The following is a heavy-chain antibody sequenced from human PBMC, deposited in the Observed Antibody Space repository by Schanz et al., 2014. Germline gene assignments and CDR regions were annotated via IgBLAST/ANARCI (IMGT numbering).Heavy chain of an antibody. V-gene: IGHV3-30-3*01. CDR1: GFTFSSYA. J-gene: IGHJ3*01. Sequence: QEQLVESGGGAVQPGRSLRLSCAASGFTFSSYAVDWIRQAPGQGLEWVSFISYDGSLKSYLDSVKGRFTISRDNSKNTLFLEMNSLRVEDTAVYYCARDLVSYHDFWSGQETGDRAFDLWGQGTRVTVSP. D-gene: IGHD3-3*01. CDR2: ISYDGSLK. CDR3: ARDLVSYHDFWSGQETGDRAFDL.